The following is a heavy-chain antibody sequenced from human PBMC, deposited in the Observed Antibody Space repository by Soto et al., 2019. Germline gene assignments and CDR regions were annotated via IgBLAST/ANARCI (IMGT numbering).Heavy chain of an antibody. CDR3: AKARLVISNWFDP. J-gene: IGHJ5*02. CDR2: ISWNSGSI. V-gene: IGHV3-9*01. D-gene: IGHD3-9*01. CDR1: GFTFDDYA. Sequence: GGSLRLSCAASGFTFDDYAMHWVRQAPGKGLEWVSGISWNSGSIGYADTVKGRFTISRDNAKNSLYLQMKRLRAEDTAFYYCAKARLVISNWFDPWGQGTLVTVSS.